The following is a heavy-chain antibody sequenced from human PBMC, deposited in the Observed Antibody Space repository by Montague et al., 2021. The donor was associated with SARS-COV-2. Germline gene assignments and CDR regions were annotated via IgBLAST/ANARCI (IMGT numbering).Heavy chain of an antibody. CDR3: ARDRNYDRPYAMDV. Sequence: SVRLSCLASGFTFSTYTMHWVRQAPGKGLEWVALISDDGRNKYYXDPVKGRFSISRDNSRNTLSLQMNSLRAEDTAVYYCARDRNYDRPYAMDVWGQGTTVTVSS. CDR1: GFTFSTYT. J-gene: IGHJ6*02. V-gene: IGHV3-30*04. CDR2: ISDDGRNK. D-gene: IGHD3-22*01.